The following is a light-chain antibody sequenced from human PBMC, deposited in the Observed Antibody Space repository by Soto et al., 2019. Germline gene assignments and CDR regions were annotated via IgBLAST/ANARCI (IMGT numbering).Light chain of an antibody. Sequence: AIRMTHSPSSFSASTGDRVTITCRASQGISSYLAWYQQKPGKAPKLLIYAASTLQSGGPSRFSRSGSATDFTLTISCLQSEDFATYYGQQYYSYPQTFGQETKVEIK. CDR1: QGISSY. J-gene: IGKJ1*01. V-gene: IGKV1-8*01. CDR2: AAS. CDR3: QQYYSYPQT.